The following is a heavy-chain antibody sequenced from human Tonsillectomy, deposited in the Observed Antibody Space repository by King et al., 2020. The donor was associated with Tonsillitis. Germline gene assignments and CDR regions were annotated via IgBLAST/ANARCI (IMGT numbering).Heavy chain of an antibody. V-gene: IGHV4-59*01. D-gene: IGHD4-17*01. CDR2: IYNSGST. J-gene: IGHJ4*02. Sequence: VQLQESGPGLVKPSETLSLTCSVSGDSISSYSWSWIWQPPGKGLGWIGYIYNSGSTNYNPSLKSRVTISVDTSKNQFSLQLNSVTVADTAVDYCASLYGDYVWGHYYFDYWGQGTLVTVSS. CDR1: GDSISSYS. CDR3: ASLYGDYVWGHYYFDY.